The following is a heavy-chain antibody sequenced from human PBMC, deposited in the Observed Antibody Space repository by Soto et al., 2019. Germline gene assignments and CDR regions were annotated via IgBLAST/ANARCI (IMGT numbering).Heavy chain of an antibody. V-gene: IGHV3-33*01. D-gene: IGHD3-10*01. Sequence: QVQLVESGGGVVQPGRSLRLSCAASGFTFSSYGMHWVRQAPGKGLEWVAVIWYDGSNKYYADSVKGRFTISRDNSKITLYLQMNSLRAEDTAVYYCARDQDYYGSGRDNWFDPWGQGTLVTVSS. J-gene: IGHJ5*02. CDR1: GFTFSSYG. CDR2: IWYDGSNK. CDR3: ARDQDYYGSGRDNWFDP.